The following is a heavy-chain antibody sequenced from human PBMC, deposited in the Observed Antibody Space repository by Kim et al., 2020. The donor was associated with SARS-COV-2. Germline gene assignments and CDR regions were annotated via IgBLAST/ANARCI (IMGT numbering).Heavy chain of an antibody. CDR1: GGSFSGYY. CDR3: ARAVLGVYATFYYYYYID. Sequence: SETLSLTCAVYGGSFSGYYWSWIRQPPGKGLEWIGEINHSGSINYNPSLKSRVTISVDTSKNQFSLKLSSVTAADTAVYYCARAVLGVYATFYYYYYID. V-gene: IGHV4-34*01. J-gene: IGHJ6*03. CDR2: INHSGSI. D-gene: IGHD2-8*02.